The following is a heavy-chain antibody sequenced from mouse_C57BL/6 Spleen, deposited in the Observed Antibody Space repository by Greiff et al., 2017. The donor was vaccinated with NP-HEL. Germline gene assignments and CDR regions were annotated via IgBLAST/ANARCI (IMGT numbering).Heavy chain of an antibody. CDR2: IYPSDSET. CDR3: ARGNYFDY. CDR1: GYTFTSYW. Sequence: QVQLQQPGAELVKPGSSVKLSCKASGYTFTSYWMDWVKQRPGQGLEWIGNIYPSDSETNYNQKFKDKATLTVDKSSSTAYMQLSSLTSEDSAVYYCARGNYFDYWGQGTTLTVSS. J-gene: IGHJ2*01. V-gene: IGHV1-61*01.